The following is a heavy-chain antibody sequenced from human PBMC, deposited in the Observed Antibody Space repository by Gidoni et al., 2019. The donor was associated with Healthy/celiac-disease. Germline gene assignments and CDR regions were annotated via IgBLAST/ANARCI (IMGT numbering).Heavy chain of an antibody. CDR2: ISSSSSYI. J-gene: IGHJ6*02. V-gene: IGHV3-21*01. CDR3: ARDLAVAGDNYYYYGMDV. D-gene: IGHD6-19*01. Sequence: EVQLVESGGGLVKPGGSLRLSCAASGFTFSSYSMNWVRQAPGKGLEWVSSISSSSSYIYYADSVKGRFTISRDNAKNSLYLQMNSLRAEDTAVYYCARDLAVAGDNYYYYGMDVWGQGTTVTVSS. CDR1: GFTFSSYS.